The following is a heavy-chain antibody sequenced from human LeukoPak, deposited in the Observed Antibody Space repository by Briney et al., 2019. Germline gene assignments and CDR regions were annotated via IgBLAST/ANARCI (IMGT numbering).Heavy chain of an antibody. CDR3: ARELTTVTLSRLNWFDP. J-gene: IGHJ5*02. CDR1: GYTFTSYD. Sequence: ASVKVSCKASGYTFTSYDINWVRQATGQGLEWMGWMNPNSGGTNYAQKFQGRVTMTRDTSISTAYMELSRLRSDDTAVYYCARELTTVTLSRLNWFDPWGEGTLVTVSS. V-gene: IGHV1-2*02. CDR2: MNPNSGGT. D-gene: IGHD4-11*01.